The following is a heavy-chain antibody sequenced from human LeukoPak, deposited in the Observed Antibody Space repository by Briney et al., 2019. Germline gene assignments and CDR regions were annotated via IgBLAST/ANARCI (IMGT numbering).Heavy chain of an antibody. CDR3: ARGRYCSADICPGGDAFDI. CDR1: GGSINNYY. CDR2: IYTRGST. J-gene: IGHJ3*02. V-gene: IGHV4-4*07. D-gene: IGHD2-15*01. Sequence: PSETLSLTCTVSGGSINNYYWSWIRQPAGKGLEWIGRIYTRGSTNYNPSLKSRVTMSVDTSKNQFSLKLSSVTAADTAVYCARGRYCSADICPGGDAFDIWGQGTMVSVSS.